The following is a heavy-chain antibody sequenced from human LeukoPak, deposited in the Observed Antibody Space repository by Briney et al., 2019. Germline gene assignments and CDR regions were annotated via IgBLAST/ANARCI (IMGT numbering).Heavy chain of an antibody. CDR1: GYTFTDYD. CDR3: ARFTSSSSWPLGVFYYYYYMDV. Sequence: GASVTVSFKASGYTFTDYDINWVRQASGQGREWMGWMNPTSGNTGYAQKFQGRVTMTRDTSGSTAYMELSSLRSEDTAVYYCARFTSSSSWPLGVFYYYYYMDVWGKGTTVTISS. CDR2: MNPTSGNT. J-gene: IGHJ6*03. D-gene: IGHD6-13*01. V-gene: IGHV1-8*01.